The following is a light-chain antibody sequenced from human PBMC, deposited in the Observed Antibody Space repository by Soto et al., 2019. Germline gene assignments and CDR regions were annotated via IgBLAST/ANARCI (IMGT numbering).Light chain of an antibody. Sequence: IVMTQSPATLSVFPGERVTFSCRASQGIRNHLAWYQHKPGQAPRLLISYGSAGATGIPARFSGSGSGTEFTLTINSLQSEDFAVYYCQQFYTWPVTFGGGTKVEIK. CDR2: YGS. J-gene: IGKJ4*01. CDR1: QGIRNH. CDR3: QQFYTWPVT. V-gene: IGKV3-15*01.